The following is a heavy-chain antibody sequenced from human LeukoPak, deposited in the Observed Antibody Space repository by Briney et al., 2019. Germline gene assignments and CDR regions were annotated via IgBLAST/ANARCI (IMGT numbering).Heavy chain of an antibody. J-gene: IGHJ6*03. V-gene: IGHV5-51*01. D-gene: IGHD3-10*01. CDR2: IYPGDSDT. CDR3: ARLGGLWFREHHMDV. Sequence: GESLKISCKGSGYSFTSYWIGWVRPMPGKGLEWMGIIYPGDSDTRYSPSFQGQVTISADKSISTAYLQWSSLQASHTAMYYCARLGGLWFREHHMDVRGKGTTVTVSS. CDR1: GYSFTSYW.